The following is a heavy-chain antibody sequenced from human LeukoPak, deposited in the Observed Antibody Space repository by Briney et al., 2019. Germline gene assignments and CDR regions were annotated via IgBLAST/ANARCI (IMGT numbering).Heavy chain of an antibody. J-gene: IGHJ4*02. CDR2: IYHSGST. CDR1: GGSISSSNW. Sequence: SETLSLTCAVSGGSISSSNWWSWVRQPPGKGLEWIGEIYHSGSTNYNPSLKSRVTISVDKSKNQFSLKLSSVTAADTAVYYCARDRGYSSSTDENYFDYWGQGTLVTVSS. V-gene: IGHV4-4*02. D-gene: IGHD6-13*01. CDR3: ARDRGYSSSTDENYFDY.